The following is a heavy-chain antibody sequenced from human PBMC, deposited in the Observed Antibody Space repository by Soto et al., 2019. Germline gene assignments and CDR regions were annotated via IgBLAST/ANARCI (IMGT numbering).Heavy chain of an antibody. CDR3: ARMPIVGTTPYYFDS. J-gene: IGHJ4*02. CDR2: VYYSGST. Sequence: SETLSLTCTVSGASITYSSYYWGWVRQPPGKGLEWIAYVYYSGSTYYNPSLKSRVTISLDTSENLFSLSLTSVTAADTAVYYCARMPIVGTTPYYFDSWGPGTLVTVSS. D-gene: IGHD1-1*01. V-gene: IGHV4-39*01. CDR1: GASITYSSYY.